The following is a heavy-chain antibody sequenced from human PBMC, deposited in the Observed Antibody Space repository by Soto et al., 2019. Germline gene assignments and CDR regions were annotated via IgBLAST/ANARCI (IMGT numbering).Heavy chain of an antibody. D-gene: IGHD3-10*01. CDR1: GGSISSYY. CDR3: ARDRAAMVRGYPDYYSYNGKDV. CDR2: IYYSGST. J-gene: IGHJ6*02. V-gene: IGHV4-59*01. Sequence: SETLSLTCTVSGGSISSYYWSWIRQPPGKGLEWIGYIYYSGSTNYSPSLKSRVTISVDASKNRFSLKLSSVTAADTAVYYCARDRAAMVRGYPDYYSYNGKDVWGQ.